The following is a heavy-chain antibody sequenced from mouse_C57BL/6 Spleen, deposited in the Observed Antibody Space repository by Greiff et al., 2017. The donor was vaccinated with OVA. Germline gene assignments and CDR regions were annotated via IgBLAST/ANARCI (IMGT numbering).Heavy chain of an antibody. CDR2: IWSGGST. D-gene: IGHD1-1*01. J-gene: IGHJ4*01. CDR3: ARLITTVVATDYAMDY. V-gene: IGHV2-2*01. CDR1: GFSLTSYG. Sequence: QVQLKESGPGLVQPSQSLSITCTVSGFSLTSYGVHWVRQFPGKGLEWLGVIWSGGSTDYNAAFISRLSISKDNSKRQVFFKMNRLQADDTAIYYCARLITTVVATDYAMDYWGQGTSVTVSS.